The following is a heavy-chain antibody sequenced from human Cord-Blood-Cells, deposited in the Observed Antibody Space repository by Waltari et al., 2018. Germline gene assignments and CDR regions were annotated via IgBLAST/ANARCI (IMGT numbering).Heavy chain of an antibody. J-gene: IGHJ4*02. Sequence: QVQLQQWGAGLLKPSETLSPTCAVYGGSFRGSSWSWIRQPPGKGLEWIGEINHSGSTNYNPSLKSRVTISVDTSKNQFSLKLSSVTAADTAVYYCARHKGAAAARPFDYWGQGTLVTVSS. CDR1: GGSFRGSS. CDR3: ARHKGAAAARPFDY. V-gene: IGHV4-34*01. D-gene: IGHD6-13*01. CDR2: INHSGST.